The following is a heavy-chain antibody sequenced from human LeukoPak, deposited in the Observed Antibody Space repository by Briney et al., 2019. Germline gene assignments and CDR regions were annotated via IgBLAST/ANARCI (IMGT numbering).Heavy chain of an antibody. D-gene: IGHD2-2*01. Sequence: PGGSLKLSCAGSGFSFNYYDMNWVRQAPGKGLEWVSSISPKSDFIYYSDSVRDRFTISRDNAENSLYLQMNSLRAEGTAVYYCARADCSSSTCYLRRSWFDPWGQGTLVTVSS. CDR3: ARADCSSSTCYLRRSWFDP. CDR1: GFSFNYYD. CDR2: ISPKSDFI. J-gene: IGHJ5*02. V-gene: IGHV3-21*01.